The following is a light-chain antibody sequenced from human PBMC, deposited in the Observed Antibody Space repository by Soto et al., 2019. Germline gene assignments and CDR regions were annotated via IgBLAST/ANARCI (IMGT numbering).Light chain of an antibody. CDR3: QHNYGTPA. V-gene: IGKV1-39*01. CDR2: ATS. J-gene: IGKJ5*01. Sequence: DIQMTQSPSSLSASVGDRVIITCRASQTISSPLSWYQQKPGKVPELLIYATSRLQSGVPSRFSGSRSGTDFTLTISSVQPEDFATYYCQHNYGTPAFGQGTRLEI. CDR1: QTISSP.